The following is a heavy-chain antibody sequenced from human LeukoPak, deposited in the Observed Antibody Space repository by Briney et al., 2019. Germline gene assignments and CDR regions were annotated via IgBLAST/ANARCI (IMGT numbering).Heavy chain of an antibody. V-gene: IGHV1-2*02. CDR2: INPDGGGT. CDR3: AGVAVKGLIDY. D-gene: IGHD6-19*01. J-gene: IGHJ4*02. CDR1: GYTFTGYY. Sequence: ASVKVSCKTSGYTFTGYYIHWVRPAPGEGLERMGWINPDGGGTNYAQKFQGRVTMTRDTSISTAYMELSRLRSDDTAVYYCAGVAVKGLIDYWGQGTLVTVSS.